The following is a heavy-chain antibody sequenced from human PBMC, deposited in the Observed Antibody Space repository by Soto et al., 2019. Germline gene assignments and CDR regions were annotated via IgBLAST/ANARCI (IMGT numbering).Heavy chain of an antibody. V-gene: IGHV1-69*13. CDR3: ATEGAGLYYFDY. Sequence: ASVKVSCKASGGTFSSYAISWVRQAPGQGLEWMGGIIPIFGTANYAQKFQGRVTITADESTSTAYMELSSLRSEDTAVYYCATEGAGLYYFDYWGQGTLVTVSS. D-gene: IGHD6-19*01. J-gene: IGHJ4*02. CDR2: IIPIFGTA. CDR1: GGTFSSYA.